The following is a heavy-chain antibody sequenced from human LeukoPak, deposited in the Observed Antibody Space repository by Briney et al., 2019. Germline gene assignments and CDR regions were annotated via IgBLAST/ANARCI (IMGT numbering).Heavy chain of an antibody. CDR3: ARCPLIIITFGGVFFDY. CDR1: GGTFSSYA. V-gene: IGHV1-69*13. D-gene: IGHD3-16*01. CDR2: IIPIFGTA. J-gene: IGHJ4*02. Sequence: ASVKVSCKASGGTFSSYAISWVRPAPAQGLEWMGGIIPIFGTANYAQKFHGRVTITADESTSTAYMELSSLRSEDTAVYYCARCPLIIITFGGVFFDYWGQGTLVTVSS.